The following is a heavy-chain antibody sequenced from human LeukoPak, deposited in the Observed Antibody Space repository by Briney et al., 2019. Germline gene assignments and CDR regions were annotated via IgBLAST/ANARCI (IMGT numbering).Heavy chain of an antibody. CDR2: IYSSGNT. Sequence: SETLSLTYTVSGGSISGYYWSWIRQPPGKGLEWIGYIYSSGNTNYNPSLKSRVTISVDTSKNQFSLKLSSVTAADTAVYYCAREVPDTAMVPLWGQGTLVTVSS. V-gene: IGHV4-59*01. CDR3: AREVPDTAMVPL. D-gene: IGHD5-18*01. CDR1: GGSISGYY. J-gene: IGHJ4*02.